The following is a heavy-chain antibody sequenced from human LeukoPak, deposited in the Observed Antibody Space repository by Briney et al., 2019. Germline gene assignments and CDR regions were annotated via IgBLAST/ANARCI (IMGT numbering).Heavy chain of an antibody. Sequence: PSETLSLTCTVSGGSISSYYWSWIRQPPGKGLECIGYIYYSGSTNYNPSLKSRVTISVDTSKNQFSLKLSSVTAADTAVYYCARGVASGLRVYFDYWGQGTLVTVSS. D-gene: IGHD3-10*01. CDR1: GGSISSYY. J-gene: IGHJ4*02. V-gene: IGHV4-59*01. CDR3: ARGVASGLRVYFDY. CDR2: IYYSGST.